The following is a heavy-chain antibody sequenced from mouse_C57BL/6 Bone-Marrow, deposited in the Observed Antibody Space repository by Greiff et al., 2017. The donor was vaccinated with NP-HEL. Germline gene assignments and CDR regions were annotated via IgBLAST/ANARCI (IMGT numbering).Heavy chain of an antibody. Sequence: VKLVESGAELARPGASVKMSCKASGYTFTSYTMHWVKQRPGQGLEWIGYINPSSGYTKYNQKFKDKATLTADKSSSTAYMQLSSLTSEDSAVYYCARSPPTVVATDFDYWGQGTTLTVSS. CDR2: INPSSGYT. V-gene: IGHV1-4*01. J-gene: IGHJ2*01. D-gene: IGHD1-1*01. CDR3: ARSPPTVVATDFDY. CDR1: GYTFTSYT.